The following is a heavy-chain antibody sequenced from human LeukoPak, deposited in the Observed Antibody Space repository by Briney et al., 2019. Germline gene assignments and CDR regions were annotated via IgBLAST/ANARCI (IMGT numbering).Heavy chain of an antibody. J-gene: IGHJ4*02. CDR2: IYSGGTI. Sequence: PGGSLRLSCAASGFTLRDNYMSWVRQAPGKGLQWVSAIYSGGTISYADSVRGRFTISRDMSKNTVYFEMHSLRAEDTAVYYCARGSGYDGFDFWGRGTLVTVSS. D-gene: IGHD5-12*01. CDR1: GFTLRDNY. CDR3: ARGSGYDGFDF. V-gene: IGHV3-53*01.